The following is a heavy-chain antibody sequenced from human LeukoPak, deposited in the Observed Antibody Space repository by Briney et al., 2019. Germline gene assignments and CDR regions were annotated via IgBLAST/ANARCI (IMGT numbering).Heavy chain of an antibody. CDR1: GFSFSSYS. CDR2: ISSSSSNI. J-gene: IGHJ3*02. D-gene: IGHD2-2*01. CDR3: ARDQQAIPYAFDI. Sequence: PGGSLRLSCAASGFSFSSYSMNWVRQAPGKGLEWVSYISSSSSNINYADSVKGRFTTSRDNAKNSLYLQMNSLRAEDTAVYYCARDQQAIPYAFDIWGQGTMVTVSP. V-gene: IGHV3-48*01.